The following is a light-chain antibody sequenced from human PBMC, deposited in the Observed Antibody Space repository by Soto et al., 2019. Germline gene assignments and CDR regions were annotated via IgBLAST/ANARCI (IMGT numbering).Light chain of an antibody. CDR1: QSVGRN. CDR3: QHYYNWPRT. Sequence: EIVMTQSPATLSVSPGERATLSCRASQSVGRNLAWYQQKPGQSPRLLIYGASTRATGIPASFSGSGSGTEFSLTISSLQSEDFAVYYCQHYYNWPRTFGQGTKVDIK. J-gene: IGKJ1*01. CDR2: GAS. V-gene: IGKV3-15*01.